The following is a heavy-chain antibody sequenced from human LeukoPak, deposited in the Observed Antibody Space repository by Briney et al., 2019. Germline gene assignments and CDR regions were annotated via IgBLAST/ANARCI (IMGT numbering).Heavy chain of an antibody. D-gene: IGHD6-13*01. Sequence: SETLSLTCTVSGGSISSYYWSWIRQPAGKGLEWIGRIYTSGSTNYIPSLKSRVTMSVDTSKNQFSLKLSSVTAADTAVYYCARDRYSSSWIPDYFDYWGQGTLVTVSS. CDR2: IYTSGST. V-gene: IGHV4-4*07. CDR1: GGSISSYY. J-gene: IGHJ4*02. CDR3: ARDRYSSSWIPDYFDY.